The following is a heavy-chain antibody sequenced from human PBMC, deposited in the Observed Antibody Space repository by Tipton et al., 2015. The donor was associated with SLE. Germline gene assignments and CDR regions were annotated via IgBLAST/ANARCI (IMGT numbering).Heavy chain of an antibody. CDR1: GGSISSGSYY. Sequence: TLSLTCTVSGGSISSGSYYWSWIRQPAGKGLEWIGRIYTSGSTNYNPSLKSRVTISVDTSKNQFSLQLNSVTPEDTAVYYCARDSLIWGQGTMVTVSS. CDR2: IYTSGST. CDR3: ARDSLI. J-gene: IGHJ3*02. V-gene: IGHV4-61*02.